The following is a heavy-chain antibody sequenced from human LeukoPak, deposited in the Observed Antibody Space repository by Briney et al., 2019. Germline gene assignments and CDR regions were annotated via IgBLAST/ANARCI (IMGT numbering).Heavy chain of an antibody. CDR3: ASGIQWTGNNY. J-gene: IGHJ4*02. V-gene: IGHV4-34*01. D-gene: IGHD3/OR15-3a*01. Sequence: SETLSLTCAVYGGSFSGYYWSWIRQPPGKGLEWIGEINHSGSTNYNPSLKSRVTISVDTSKNQFSLKLSSVTAADTAVYYCASGIQWTGNNYWGQGILVTVSS. CDR1: GGSFSGYY. CDR2: INHSGST.